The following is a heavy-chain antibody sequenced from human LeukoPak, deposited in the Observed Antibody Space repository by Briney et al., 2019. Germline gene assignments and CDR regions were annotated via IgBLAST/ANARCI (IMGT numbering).Heavy chain of an antibody. CDR2: INSDGSST. J-gene: IGHJ4*02. CDR3: AREGSGWYFAYFDY. D-gene: IGHD6-19*01. Sequence: GGPLRLSCAASGFTFSSYWMHWVRQAPGKGLVWVSRINSDGSSTSYADSVKGRFTISRDDAKNTLYLQMNSLRAEDTAVYYCAREGSGWYFAYFDYWGQGTLVTVSS. V-gene: IGHV3-74*01. CDR1: GFTFSSYW.